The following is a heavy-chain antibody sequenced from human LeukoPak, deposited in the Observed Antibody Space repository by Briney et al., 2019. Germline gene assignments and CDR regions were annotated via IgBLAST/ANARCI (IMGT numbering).Heavy chain of an antibody. V-gene: IGHV4-59*12. CDR1: GGSINSYY. CDR3: ARAYYDSSGYYPTYNWFDP. J-gene: IGHJ5*02. Sequence: PSETLSLTCTVSGGSINSYYWSWIRQPPGKGLEWIGYIYYSGSTNYNPSLKSRVTISVDTSKNQFSLKLSSVTAADTAVYYCARAYYDSSGYYPTYNWFDPWGQGTLVTVSS. D-gene: IGHD3-22*01. CDR2: IYYSGST.